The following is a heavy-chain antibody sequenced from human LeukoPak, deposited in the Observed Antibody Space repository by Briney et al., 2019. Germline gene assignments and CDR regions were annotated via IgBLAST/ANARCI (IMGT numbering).Heavy chain of an antibody. D-gene: IGHD2-2*02. CDR2: IIPIFGTA. CDR3: ARVLSMGVPAAINWFDP. V-gene: IGHV1-69*13. J-gene: IGHJ5*02. CDR1: GGTFSSYA. Sequence: SVEVSCKASGGTFSSYAIGWVRQAPGQGLEWMGGIIPIFGTANYAQKFQGRVTITADESTSTAYMELSSLRSEDTAVYYCARVLSMGVPAAINWFDPWGQGTLVTVSS.